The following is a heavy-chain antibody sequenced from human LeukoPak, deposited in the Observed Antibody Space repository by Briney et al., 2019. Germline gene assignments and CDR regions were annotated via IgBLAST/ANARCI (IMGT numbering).Heavy chain of an antibody. D-gene: IGHD3-10*01. CDR3: AKDLGYGSGSYYNGNPFDY. J-gene: IGHJ4*02. Sequence: PGGSLRLSCAASGFTFSSYAMSWVRQAPGKGLEWVSAISGSGGSTYYADSVKGRFTISRDNSKNTLYLQMNSLRAEDTAVYYCAKDLGYGSGSYYNGNPFDYWGQGTLVTVSS. CDR1: GFTFSSYA. CDR2: ISGSGGST. V-gene: IGHV3-23*01.